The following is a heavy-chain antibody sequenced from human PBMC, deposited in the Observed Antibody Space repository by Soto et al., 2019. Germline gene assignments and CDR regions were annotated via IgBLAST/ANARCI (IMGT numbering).Heavy chain of an antibody. J-gene: IGHJ3*02. Sequence: GGSLRPSCAASGFTFSSYAMSWVRQAPGKGLEWVSSISAGSRSIYYTDSLKGRSTVSRDNSKNSLYLQINSLKADDTAVYYCARSTPGNPFDIWGQGTMVTVSS. D-gene: IGHD3-10*01. CDR2: ISAGSRSI. CDR3: ARSTPGNPFDI. V-gene: IGHV3-21*01. CDR1: GFTFSSYA.